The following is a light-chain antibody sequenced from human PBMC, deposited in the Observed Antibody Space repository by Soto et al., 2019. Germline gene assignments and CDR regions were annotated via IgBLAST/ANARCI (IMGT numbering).Light chain of an antibody. Sequence: EFVLQQSPAPLSLFSVLTSSLCFNAIQRLRISYVGWYPQKSGQAPGLLVHGAPRRPTGIPARVSGSGSGTEFTLTFSCLKSEDFAVYDCQQYNNWPPLTFGGGTKV. CDR3: QQYNNWPPLT. J-gene: IGKJ4*01. CDR2: GAP. V-gene: IGKV3-15*01. CDR1: QRLRIS.